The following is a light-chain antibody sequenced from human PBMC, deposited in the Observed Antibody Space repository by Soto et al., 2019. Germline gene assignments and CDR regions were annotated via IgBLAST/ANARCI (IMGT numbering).Light chain of an antibody. CDR1: QDIGAY. V-gene: IGKV1-39*01. CDR2: AAS. Sequence: DIQMTQSPSSLSASIGDRVTISCRASQDIGAYVNWYQHKQGKAPRVLMYAASNLKSGVPPRFSGIGVGRDFTLTISDLQPEDFATYYCQHSYSTRTFGQGTKVERK. CDR3: QHSYSTRT. J-gene: IGKJ1*01.